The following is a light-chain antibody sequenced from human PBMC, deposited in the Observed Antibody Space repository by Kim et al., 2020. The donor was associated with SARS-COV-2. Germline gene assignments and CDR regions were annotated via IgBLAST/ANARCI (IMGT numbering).Light chain of an antibody. Sequence: PWERATLSCRASQSVSSNLAWYQQKPGQAPRLLIYGASTRATGIPARFSGSGSGTEFTLTISSLQSEDFAVYYCQQYNNWPPELTFGGGTKVDIK. CDR1: QSVSSN. V-gene: IGKV3-15*01. CDR3: QQYNNWPPELT. J-gene: IGKJ4*01. CDR2: GAS.